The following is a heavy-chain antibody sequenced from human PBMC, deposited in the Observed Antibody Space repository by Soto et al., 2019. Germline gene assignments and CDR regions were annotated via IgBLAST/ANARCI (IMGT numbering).Heavy chain of an antibody. V-gene: IGHV3-23*01. CDR1: GFTFISYA. CDR2: ISGSGGST. J-gene: IGHJ5*02. Sequence: GGSLRLSCAASGFTFISYAMSWVRQAPGKGLEWVSAISGSGGSTYYADSVKGRFTISRDNSKNTLYLQMNSLRAEDTAVYYCAKEGYCSSTSCYPYNWFDPWGQGTLVTVSS. CDR3: AKEGYCSSTSCYPYNWFDP. D-gene: IGHD2-2*01.